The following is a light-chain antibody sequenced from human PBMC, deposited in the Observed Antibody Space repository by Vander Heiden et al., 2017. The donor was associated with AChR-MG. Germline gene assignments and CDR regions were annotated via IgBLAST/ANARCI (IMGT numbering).Light chain of an antibody. CDR2: DNN. CDR1: SPNIGTHF. J-gene: IGLJ3*02. V-gene: IGLV1-51*01. CDR3: GTWDSSLSAGV. Sequence: QSVLTQPPSVSAHPGQKVTISCPGSSPNIGTHFISWYQQLPGTVPKLLIYDNNKRPSGIPDRFSGSKSGTSATLAITGLQTGDEADYYCGTWDSSLSAGVFGGGTKLTVL.